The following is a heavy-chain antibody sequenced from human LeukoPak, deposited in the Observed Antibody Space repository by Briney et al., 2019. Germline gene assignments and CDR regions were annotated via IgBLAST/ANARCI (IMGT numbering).Heavy chain of an antibody. Sequence: PSETLSLTCAVYGGSFSGFYWSWIRQPPGKGLEWIGEINHSGSTNYNPSLKSRVTISVDTSKNQFSLKLSSVTAADTAVYYCARARPRRYGDYQGTFDYWGQGILVTVSS. D-gene: IGHD4-17*01. CDR2: INHSGST. CDR1: GGSFSGFY. J-gene: IGHJ4*02. V-gene: IGHV4-34*01. CDR3: ARARPRRYGDYQGTFDY.